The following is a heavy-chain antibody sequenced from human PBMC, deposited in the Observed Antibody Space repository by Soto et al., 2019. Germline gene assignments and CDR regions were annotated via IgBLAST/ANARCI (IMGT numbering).Heavy chain of an antibody. V-gene: IGHV4-31*03. Sequence: PSETLSLTCTVSGGSISSGGYYWSWIRQHPGKGLEWIGYIYYSGSTYYNPSLKGRVTISVDTSKNQFSLKLSSVTAADTAVYYCARESVDIVVVPAAPQGYYYGMDVWGQGTTVTVSS. D-gene: IGHD2-2*01. J-gene: IGHJ6*02. CDR2: IYYSGST. CDR3: ARESVDIVVVPAAPQGYYYGMDV. CDR1: GGSISSGGYY.